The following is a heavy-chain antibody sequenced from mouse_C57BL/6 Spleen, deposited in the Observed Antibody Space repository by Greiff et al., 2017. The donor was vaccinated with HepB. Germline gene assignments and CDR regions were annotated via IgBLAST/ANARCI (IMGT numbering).Heavy chain of an antibody. D-gene: IGHD1-1*01. J-gene: IGHJ2*01. V-gene: IGHV5-4*01. CDR3: ARDGDSSSYPYYFDY. Sequence: VESGGGLVKPGGSLKLSCAASGFTFSSYAMSWVRPSPEKRLEWVATISDGGSYTYYPDNVKGRFIISRDNAKNNLYLQMSHLKSEDTAMYYYARDGDSSSYPYYFDYWGQGTTLTVSS. CDR1: GFTFSSYA. CDR2: ISDGGSYT.